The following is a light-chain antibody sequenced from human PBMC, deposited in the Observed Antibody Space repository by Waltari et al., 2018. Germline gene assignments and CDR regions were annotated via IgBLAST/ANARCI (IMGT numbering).Light chain of an antibody. CDR3: CSYGGSYSFVV. J-gene: IGLJ2*01. CDR2: DVT. V-gene: IGLV2-11*01. CDR1: SSDVGGYNY. Sequence: QSALTQPRSVSGSPGQSVTISCTGTSSDVGGYNYVSWYQQHPGKAPKLIIYDVTKRPSGVPDRFAGSKSGNTASLTISGLQAEDEADYYCCSYGGSYSFVVVGGGTKLTVL.